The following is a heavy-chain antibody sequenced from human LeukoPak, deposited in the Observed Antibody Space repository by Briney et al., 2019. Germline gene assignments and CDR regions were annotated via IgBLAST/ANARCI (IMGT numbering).Heavy chain of an antibody. V-gene: IGHV3-23*01. CDR2: IGGSGGNT. D-gene: IGHD1-26*01. J-gene: IGHJ4*02. CDR3: AKDAHLVSYSAWYFDY. Sequence: GGSLRLSCAASGFSFSSYAMSWVRQAPGKGLEWVSAIGGSGGNTYYADSVKGRFTISRDNSKNALYLQMSSLRAEDTAVYYCAKDAHLVSYSAWYFDYWGQGTLVTVSS. CDR1: GFSFSSYA.